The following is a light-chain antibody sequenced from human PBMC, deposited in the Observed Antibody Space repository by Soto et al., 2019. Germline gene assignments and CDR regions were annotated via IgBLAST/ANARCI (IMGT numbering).Light chain of an antibody. J-gene: IGKJ1*01. CDR2: GAS. CDR1: QSVSSN. V-gene: IGKV3-15*01. Sequence: EIMMTQSPATLSVSPGERATLSCRASQSVSSNLAWYQQKPDQAPRLLIYGASTRATGIPARFSGSRSGAAFTLTTSTLQSADFAVYYCQHYNNGSPWTFGPGTRVEIK. CDR3: QHYNNGSPWT.